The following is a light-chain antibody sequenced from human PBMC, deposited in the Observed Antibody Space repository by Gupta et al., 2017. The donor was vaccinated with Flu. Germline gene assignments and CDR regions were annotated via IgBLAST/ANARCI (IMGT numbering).Light chain of an antibody. J-gene: IGLJ3*02. V-gene: IGLV3-21*02. Sequence: LTQPTSVSEAPGQTASITCGGNNIGSKRVHWYRQKPGQAPVLVVSNDNDRPSGIPERFSGSNSGTTATLTISRVEAGDEADYSCQVWDSRSEHQVFGGGTKLTVL. CDR2: NDN. CDR1: NIGSKR. CDR3: QVWDSRSEHQV.